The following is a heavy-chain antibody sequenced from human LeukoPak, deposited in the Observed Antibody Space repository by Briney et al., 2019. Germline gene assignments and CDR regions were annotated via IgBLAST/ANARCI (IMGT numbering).Heavy chain of an antibody. CDR1: GFTVSSNY. Sequence: GGSLRLSCAASGFTVSSNYMSWVRQAPGKGLEWVSAISGSGGSTYYADSVKGRFTISRDNSKNTLYLQMNSLRAEDTAVYYCAKGELEPDYWGQGTLVTVSS. V-gene: IGHV3-23*01. CDR2: ISGSGGST. CDR3: AKGELEPDY. D-gene: IGHD1-1*01. J-gene: IGHJ4*02.